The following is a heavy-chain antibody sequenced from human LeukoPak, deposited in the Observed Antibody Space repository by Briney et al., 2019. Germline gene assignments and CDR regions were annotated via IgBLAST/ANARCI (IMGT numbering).Heavy chain of an antibody. J-gene: IGHJ6*02. V-gene: IGHV4-34*01. CDR3: ARVPISRYGMDV. CDR2: IYSSGST. CDR1: GASFSTYY. Sequence: SETLSLTCAVYGASFSTYYWSWIRQPPGKGLEWIGSIYSSGSTYYNPSLKSRVTISVDTSKNQFSLKLTSVTAADTAVYYCARVPISRYGMDVWGQGTTVTVSS. D-gene: IGHD3-3*01.